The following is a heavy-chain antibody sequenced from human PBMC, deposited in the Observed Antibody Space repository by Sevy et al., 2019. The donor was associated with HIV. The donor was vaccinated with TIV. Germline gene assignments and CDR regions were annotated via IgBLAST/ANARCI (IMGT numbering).Heavy chain of an antibody. CDR3: ARGGDDGAFDI. CDR1: GFTFSNYW. D-gene: IGHD2-21*02. J-gene: IGHJ3*02. Sequence: GGSLRLSCAASGFTFSNYWMSWVRQAPGKGLEWVANIKQGGSEKYYVDSVKGRFTISRDNAKNSLYLQMNSLRVEDTAVYYCARGGDDGAFDIWGKGTMVTVSS. V-gene: IGHV3-7*01. CDR2: IKQGGSEK.